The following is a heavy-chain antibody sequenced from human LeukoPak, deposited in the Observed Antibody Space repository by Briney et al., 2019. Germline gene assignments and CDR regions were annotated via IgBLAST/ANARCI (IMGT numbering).Heavy chain of an antibody. CDR3: AKDAQRGFDYSNSLQN. V-gene: IGHV3-33*06. CDR2: IWSDGSDK. CDR1: GFTFSHYG. J-gene: IGHJ1*01. Sequence: GGSLRLSCAASGFTFSHYGMHWVRQTPGAGLEWVAVIWSDGSDKYYAKFVKGRFTISRDNSKNSLFLQMNSLRAEDTAVYYCAKDAQRGFDYSNSLQNWGQGILVTVSS. D-gene: IGHD4-11*01.